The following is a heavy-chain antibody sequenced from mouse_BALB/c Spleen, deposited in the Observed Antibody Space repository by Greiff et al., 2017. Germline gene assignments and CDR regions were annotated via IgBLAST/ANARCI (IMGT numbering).Heavy chain of an antibody. CDR1: GFTFSSYT. D-gene: IGHD1-1*01. J-gene: IGHJ3*01. CDR3: TRGDYYGSTACFAY. V-gene: IGHV5-6-4*01. Sequence: EVKLMESGGGLVKPGGSLKLSCAASGFTFSSYTMSWVRQTPEKRLEWVATISSGGSYTYYPDSVKGRFTISRDNAKNTLYLQMSSLKSEDTAMYYCTRGDYYGSTACFAYWGEGGLGTVSA. CDR2: ISSGGSYT.